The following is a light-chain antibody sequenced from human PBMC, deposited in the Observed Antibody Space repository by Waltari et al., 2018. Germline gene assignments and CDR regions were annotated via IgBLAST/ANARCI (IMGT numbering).Light chain of an antibody. CDR3: QQYNSYSWT. CDR1: PTISYW. Sequence: DIKMTQSPSTLSASVGHSVTITCRANPTISYWLAWYQQKPGKAPRLLIYDASLLESGVPSRFSGSASGTEFTLSINSLQPDDFACYYCQQYNSYSWTFGQGTKVEIK. J-gene: IGKJ1*01. V-gene: IGKV1-5*01. CDR2: DAS.